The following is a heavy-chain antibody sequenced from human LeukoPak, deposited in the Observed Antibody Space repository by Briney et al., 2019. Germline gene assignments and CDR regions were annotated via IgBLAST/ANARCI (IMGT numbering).Heavy chain of an antibody. Sequence: PSETLSLTCTVSGGSISSSSYYWGWLRQPPGKGLEWIGNIYYTRSTYYNPSLKSRVTISVDTSKNQFSLKLNSVTAADTALYYCAAVRGIIRVAWYFDLWGRGTLVTVSS. J-gene: IGHJ2*01. CDR1: GGSISSSSYY. CDR2: IYYTRST. D-gene: IGHD3-10*01. V-gene: IGHV4-39*01. CDR3: AAVRGIIRVAWYFDL.